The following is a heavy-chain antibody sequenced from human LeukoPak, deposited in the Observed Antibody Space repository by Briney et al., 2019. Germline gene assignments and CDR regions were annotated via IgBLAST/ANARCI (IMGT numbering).Heavy chain of an antibody. D-gene: IGHD1-20*01. CDR2: IIPILGIA. V-gene: IGHV1-69*04. CDR3: ARGGGITGTHAVN. CDR1: GGTFSSYA. J-gene: IGHJ4*02. Sequence: GASVKVSCKASGGTFSSYAISWVRQAPGQGLEWMGRIIPILGIANYAQKFQGRVTITADKSTSTAYMELSSLRSEDTAVYYCARGGGITGTHAVNWGQGTLVTVSS.